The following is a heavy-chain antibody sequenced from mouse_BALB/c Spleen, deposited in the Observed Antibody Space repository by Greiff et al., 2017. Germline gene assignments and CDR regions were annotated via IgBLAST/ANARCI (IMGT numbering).Heavy chain of an antibody. J-gene: IGHJ4*01. Sequence: QVHVKQSGAELAKPGASVKMSCKASGYSFTSYWMHWVKQRPGQGLEWIGYINPSTGYTEYNQKFKDKATLTADKSSSTAYMQLSSLTSEDSAVYYCAGEHFATGGGAMDYWGQGTSVTVSS. CDR3: AGEHFATGGGAMDY. V-gene: IGHV1-7*01. CDR1: GYSFTSYW. CDR2: INPSTGYT. D-gene: IGHD1-1*01.